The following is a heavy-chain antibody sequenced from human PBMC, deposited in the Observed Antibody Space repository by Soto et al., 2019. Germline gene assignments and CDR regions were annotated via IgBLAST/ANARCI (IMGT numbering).Heavy chain of an antibody. D-gene: IGHD3-22*01. CDR3: ARAPRYVSSGYNRY. CDR2: IWYDGSNK. Sequence: GGSLRLSCAASGCTFSSYGMHWVRQAPGKGLEWVAVIWYDGSNKYYADSVKGRFTISRDNSKNTLYLQMNSLRAEDTAVYYCARAPRYVSSGYNRYWGQGTLVTVSS. J-gene: IGHJ4*02. CDR1: GCTFSSYG. V-gene: IGHV3-33*01.